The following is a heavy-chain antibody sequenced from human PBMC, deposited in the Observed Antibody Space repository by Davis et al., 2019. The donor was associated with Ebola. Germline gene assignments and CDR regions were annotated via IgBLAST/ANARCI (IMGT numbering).Heavy chain of an antibody. CDR2: LGTSADT. CDR1: GFIFSSYV. V-gene: IGHV3-23*01. Sequence: GESLKISCAASGFIFSSYVMSWVRQAPGKGLEWVSTLGTSADTYYADSVKGRFTISRDNSKNTLYLQMSSLRADDTAVYYCAKDSGWFALYAMDVWGKGTPVTVSS. D-gene: IGHD3-10*01. CDR3: AKDSGWFALYAMDV. J-gene: IGHJ6*04.